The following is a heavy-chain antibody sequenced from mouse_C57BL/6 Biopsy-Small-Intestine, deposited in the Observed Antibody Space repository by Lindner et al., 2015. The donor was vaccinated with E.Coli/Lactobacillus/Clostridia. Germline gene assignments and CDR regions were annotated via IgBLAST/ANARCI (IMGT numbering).Heavy chain of an antibody. D-gene: IGHD3-1*01. CDR2: INPNNDET. Sequence: VQLQESGPELVKPGASVKMSCKASGYTFTDYYMNWVKQSPGKSPEWIGRINPNNDETKYNQKFTDKATLTVDKSLSTAYMQLNSLTSEDSAVFYCARGNRGYFDVWGAGTTVTVSS. CDR1: GYTFTDYY. V-gene: IGHV1-19*01. CDR3: ARGNRGYFDV. J-gene: IGHJ1*01.